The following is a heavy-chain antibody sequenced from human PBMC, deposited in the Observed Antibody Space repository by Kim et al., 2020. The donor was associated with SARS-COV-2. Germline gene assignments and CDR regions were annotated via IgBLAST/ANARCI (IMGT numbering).Heavy chain of an antibody. CDR3: ARLYYGSGSYSYYYYYGMDV. V-gene: IGHV4-34*01. Sequence: SETLSLTCAVYGGSFSGYYWSWIRQPPGKGLEWIGEINHSGSTNYNPSLKSRVTISVDTSKNQFSLKLSSVTAADTAVYYCARLYYGSGSYSYYYYYGMDVWGQGTTVTVSS. CDR1: GGSFSGYY. D-gene: IGHD3-10*01. CDR2: INHSGST. J-gene: IGHJ6*02.